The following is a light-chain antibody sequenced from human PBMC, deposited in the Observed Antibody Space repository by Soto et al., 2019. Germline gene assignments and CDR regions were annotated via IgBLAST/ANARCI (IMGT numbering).Light chain of an antibody. Sequence: QSASVSGSPGQSITISCTGTNNLVSWYQQHPGKAPKVVVYEGTKRPSGVSNRFSGSNSGGTASLTISGLQAEDEASYFCCAYVGARSDVFGPGTKLTVL. V-gene: IGLV2-23*01. J-gene: IGLJ1*01. CDR1: NNL. CDR2: EGT. CDR3: CAYVGARSDV.